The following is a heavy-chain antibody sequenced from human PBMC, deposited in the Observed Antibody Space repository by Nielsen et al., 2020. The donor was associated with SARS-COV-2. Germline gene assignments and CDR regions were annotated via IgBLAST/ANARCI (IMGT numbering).Heavy chain of an antibody. V-gene: IGHV3-74*01. CDR2: INTDGSST. Sequence: GGSLRLSCAASGFTFSSSWMHWVRQAPGKGLVWVSRINTDGSSTSYADSVKGRFAISRDNAKSTVFLEMSSLRAEDTAVYYCARGLRDYQYFYMDVWGEGTTVTVPS. J-gene: IGHJ6*03. CDR1: GFTFSSSW. CDR3: ARGLRDYQYFYMDV.